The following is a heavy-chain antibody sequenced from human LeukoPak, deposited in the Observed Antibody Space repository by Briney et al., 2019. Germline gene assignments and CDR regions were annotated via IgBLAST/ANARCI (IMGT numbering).Heavy chain of an antibody. J-gene: IGHJ4*02. CDR1: GFTFSSYG. Sequence: PGGSLRLSCAASGFTFSSYGMHWVRQAPGKGLEWVAFIRYDGSNKYYADSVKGRFTISRDNSKNTLYLQMNSLRAEDTAVYYCARDPYQQLPYYFDYWGQGTLVTVPS. V-gene: IGHV3-30*02. D-gene: IGHD6-13*01. CDR2: IRYDGSNK. CDR3: ARDPYQQLPYYFDY.